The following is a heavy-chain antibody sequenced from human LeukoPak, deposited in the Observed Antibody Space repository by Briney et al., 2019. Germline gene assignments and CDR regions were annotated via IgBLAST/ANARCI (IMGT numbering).Heavy chain of an antibody. D-gene: IGHD3-10*01. CDR3: ARLPISYYGSAGPYGMDV. CDR1: GGSISSGSYY. Sequence: SQTLSLTCTVSGGSISSGSYYWSWIRQPAGKGLEWIGEINHSGSTKYNPSLKSRVTISVDTSKNQFSLKLSSVTAADMAVYYCARLPISYYGSAGPYGMDVWGKGTTVTVSS. J-gene: IGHJ6*04. CDR2: INHSGST. V-gene: IGHV4-61*09.